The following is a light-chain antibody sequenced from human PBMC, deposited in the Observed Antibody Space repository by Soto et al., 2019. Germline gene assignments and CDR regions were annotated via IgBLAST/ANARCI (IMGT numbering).Light chain of an antibody. CDR3: CSYGGNFDVL. CDR1: NRDVGSYNF. CDR2: EVT. V-gene: IGLV2-23*02. Sequence: QAVLTQPASVSGSPGQSITISCTGTNRDVGSYNFVSWYQQHPGKAPKLMIYEVTKRASGVSDRFSGSKSGNTASLTISGLQAEDEADYYCCSYGGNFDVLFAGGTKLTVL. J-gene: IGLJ2*01.